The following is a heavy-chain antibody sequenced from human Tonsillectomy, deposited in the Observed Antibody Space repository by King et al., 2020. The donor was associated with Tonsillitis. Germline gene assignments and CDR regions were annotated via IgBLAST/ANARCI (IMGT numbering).Heavy chain of an antibody. V-gene: IGHV3-23*04. CDR3: AKVRSYGWGDAFDI. CDR2: ISGSGGRT. J-gene: IGHJ3*02. D-gene: IGHD5-18*01. CDR1: GFTFSSYA. Sequence: VQLVESGGGFVQPGGSLRLSCAASGFTFSSYAMSWVRQAPGKGLNWVSTISGSGGRTYYADSVKGRFTISIDNSKNTLYLQMKSLRAEDTAVYYCAKVRSYGWGDAFDIWGQGTMVTVSS.